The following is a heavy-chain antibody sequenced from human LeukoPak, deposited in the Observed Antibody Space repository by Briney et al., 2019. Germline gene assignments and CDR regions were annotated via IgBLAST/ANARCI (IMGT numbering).Heavy chain of an antibody. CDR3: ARHGTISSESYFDY. Sequence: SETLSLTCTVSGGSISSRSYYWGWIRQPPGKGLEWIGSMYYSGNTYYNPSLKSRVTISVDTSKNQFSLKLSSVTAADTAVYYCARHGTISSESYFDYWGQGALVTVSS. J-gene: IGHJ4*02. CDR2: MYYSGNT. V-gene: IGHV4-39*01. CDR1: GGSISSRSYY. D-gene: IGHD1-14*01.